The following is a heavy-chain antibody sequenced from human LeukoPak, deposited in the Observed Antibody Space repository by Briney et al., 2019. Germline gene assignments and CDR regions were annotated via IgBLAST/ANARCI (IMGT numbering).Heavy chain of an antibody. CDR3: AKDQGRLHLGELSLLGGTAFDF. V-gene: IGHV3-23*01. J-gene: IGHJ4*02. D-gene: IGHD3-16*02. CDR1: GFTFNGYA. Sequence: QPGGSLRLSCAASGFTFNGYAMSWVRQAPGKGLEWVSGISGGVVNTYYADSVKGRFTISRDNSRNTLFLQMNSLRAEDTAVYYCAKDQGRLHLGELSLLGGTAFDFWGQGTLVTVSS. CDR2: ISGGVVNT.